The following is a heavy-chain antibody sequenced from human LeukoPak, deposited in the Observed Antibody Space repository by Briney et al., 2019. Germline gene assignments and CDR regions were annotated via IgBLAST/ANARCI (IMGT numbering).Heavy chain of an antibody. D-gene: IGHD1-26*01. V-gene: IGHV3-74*01. CDR2: ISSDGSST. CDR1: GFTFSSYE. Sequence: PGGSLRLSCAASGFTFSSYEMNWVRQAPGKGLVWVSRISSDGSSTSYADSVKGRFTISRDNAKNTLYLQMNSLRAEDTAVYYCARPSGWEYGFDPWGQGTLVTVSS. J-gene: IGHJ5*02. CDR3: ARPSGWEYGFDP.